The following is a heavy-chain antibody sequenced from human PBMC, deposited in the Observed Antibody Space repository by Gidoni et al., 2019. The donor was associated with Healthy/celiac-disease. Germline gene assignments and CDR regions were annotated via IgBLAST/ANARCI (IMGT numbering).Heavy chain of an antibody. V-gene: IGHV3-30-3*01. CDR2: ISYEGSNK. Sequence: VVQPGRALRRSCAASGVTFSSYAMHWVRQAPGKGLEWVAGISYEGSNKYYADSVKGRFTISRDNSKNTLYLQMNSLRAEDTAVYYCARDEVVVPAAISGYWGQGTLVTVSS. CDR1: GVTFSSYA. CDR3: ARDEVVVPAAISGY. D-gene: IGHD2-2*01. J-gene: IGHJ4*02.